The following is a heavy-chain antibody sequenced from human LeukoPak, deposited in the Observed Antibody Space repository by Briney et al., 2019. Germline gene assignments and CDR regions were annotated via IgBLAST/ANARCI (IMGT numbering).Heavy chain of an antibody. CDR3: ATVGTTGTRWFDP. CDR1: AYTFSTSW. Sequence: GESLKISCKGSAYTFSTSWIAWVRQMPGKGLEWMGIIFPLDSDTRYSPSLQGQVTISVDKSISTAYLQWSSLKTSDTAIYYCATVGTTGTRWFDPWGQGTLVTVSS. V-gene: IGHV5-51*01. D-gene: IGHD1-1*01. CDR2: IFPLDSDT. J-gene: IGHJ5*02.